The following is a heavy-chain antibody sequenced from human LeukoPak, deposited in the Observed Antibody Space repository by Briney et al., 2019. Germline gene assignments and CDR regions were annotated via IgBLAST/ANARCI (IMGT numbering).Heavy chain of an antibody. CDR2: IYYSGST. J-gene: IGHJ4*02. V-gene: IGHV4-59*01. CDR3: ARVHDYSNYGLVD. Sequence: SETLSLTCTVSGGSISSYYWSWIRQPPGKGLEWIGYIYYSGSTNYNTSLRSRVTISVDTSKNQFSLKLSSVTAADPAVYYCARVHDYSNYGLVDWGQGTLVTVSS. CDR1: GGSISSYY. D-gene: IGHD4-11*01.